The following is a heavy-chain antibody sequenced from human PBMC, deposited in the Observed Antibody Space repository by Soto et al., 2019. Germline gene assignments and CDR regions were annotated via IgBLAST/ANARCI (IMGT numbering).Heavy chain of an antibody. J-gene: IGHJ5*02. CDR3: ARALEEYYEWFDP. CDR2: INHSGST. D-gene: IGHD3-16*01. CDR1: GGSFSGYY. V-gene: IGHV4-34*01. Sequence: PSETLSLTCAVYGGSFSGYYWSWIRQPPGKGLEWIGEINHSGSTNYNPSLKRRVTISVDTSKNQFSLKLSSVTAADTAVYYCARALEEYYEWFDPWGQGTLVTVSS.